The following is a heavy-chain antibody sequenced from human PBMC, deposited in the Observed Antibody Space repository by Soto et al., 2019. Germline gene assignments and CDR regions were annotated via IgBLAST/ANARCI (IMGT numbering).Heavy chain of an antibody. V-gene: IGHV4-39*01. J-gene: IGHJ4*02. Sequence: SDTLSLTCTVSGGSISSSSYYWGWIRQPPGKGLEWIGSIYYSGSTYYNPSLKSRVTISVDTSKNQFSLQLSSVTAADTFVFFCAPSSPTDCWGKAPLLTVSS. CDR1: GGSISSSSYY. CDR3: APSSPTDC. CDR2: IYYSGST. D-gene: IGHD2-2*01.